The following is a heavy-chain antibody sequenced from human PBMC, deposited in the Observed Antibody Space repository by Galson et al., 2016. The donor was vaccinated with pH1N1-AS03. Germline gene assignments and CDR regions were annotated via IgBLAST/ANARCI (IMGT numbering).Heavy chain of an antibody. CDR1: GGSFFSHT. CDR2: IVPILGMT. V-gene: IGHV1-69*02. Sequence: SVKVSCKASGGSFFSHTVYWVRQAPGQGLEWMGRIVPILGMTNCAQKFQGRATIAVDRSTGTAYMELTSLRSEDTAVYYCARHENGETPGKWFDSWGQGTLVTVSS. CDR3: ARHENGETPGKWFDS. D-gene: IGHD4-17*01. J-gene: IGHJ5*01.